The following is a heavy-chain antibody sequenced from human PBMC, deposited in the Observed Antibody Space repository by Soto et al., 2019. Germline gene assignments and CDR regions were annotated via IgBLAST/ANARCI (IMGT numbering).Heavy chain of an antibody. V-gene: IGHV3-30*09. D-gene: IGHD4-17*01. J-gene: IGHJ6*02. CDR2: ISFDGTKK. CDR3: AREDDYGYRYINYGLDV. Sequence: GGSLRLSCAASGFTFNIYALHWVRQAPGKGLEWVAVISFDGTKKYYSDSVKGRFAISRDNLKNTLYLQMNNLRVEDAALYFCAREDDYGYRYINYGLDVWGQGTTVTVSS. CDR1: GFTFNIYA.